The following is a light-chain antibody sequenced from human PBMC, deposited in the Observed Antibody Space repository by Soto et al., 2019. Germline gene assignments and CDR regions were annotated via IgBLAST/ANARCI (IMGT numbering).Light chain of an antibody. V-gene: IGKV1-5*03. J-gene: IGKJ1*01. Sequence: DIQMTQSPSTLSASVGDRVTITCRASQRISTWLAWYQQKPGKAPKLLIYKASNLESGVPSRFSGSGSGTEFTLTISSLQPDGFATYYDQHYVYYSTFGPGTKVEIK. CDR1: QRISTW. CDR3: QHYVYYST. CDR2: KAS.